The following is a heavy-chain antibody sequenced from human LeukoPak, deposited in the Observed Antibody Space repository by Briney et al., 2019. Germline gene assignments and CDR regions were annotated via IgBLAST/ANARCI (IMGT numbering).Heavy chain of an antibody. CDR1: GFTFDDYA. V-gene: IGHV3-9*01. CDR3: AKHIGDYSNYFDY. J-gene: IGHJ4*02. Sequence: GGSLRLSCAASGFTFDDYAMHWVRQAPGKGLEWVSGISWNSGSIGYADSVKGRFTISRDNAKNSLYLQMNSLRAEDTALYYCAKHIGDYSNYFDYWGQGTLVTVSS. D-gene: IGHD4-17*01. CDR2: ISWNSGSI.